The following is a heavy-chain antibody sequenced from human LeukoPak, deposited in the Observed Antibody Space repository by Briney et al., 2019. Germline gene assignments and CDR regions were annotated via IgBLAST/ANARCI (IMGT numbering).Heavy chain of an antibody. V-gene: IGHV3-48*04. D-gene: IGHD3-10*01. Sequence: GGSLRLSCVASGFTFSSYTMNWVRQAPGKGLEWVSYISSSGSTIYYADSVKGRFTISRDNAKNSLYLQMNSLRAEDTAVYYCARETKPYYYGSGSGFDPWGQGTLVTVSS. CDR1: GFTFSSYT. J-gene: IGHJ5*02. CDR2: ISSSGSTI. CDR3: ARETKPYYYGSGSGFDP.